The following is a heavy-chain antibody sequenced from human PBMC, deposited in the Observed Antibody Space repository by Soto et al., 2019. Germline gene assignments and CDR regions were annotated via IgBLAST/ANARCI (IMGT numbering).Heavy chain of an antibody. CDR2: INPSGGST. Sequence: GASVNVSCKASGYTFTSYYMHWVRQAPGQGLEWMGIINPSGGSTSYAQKFQGRVTMTRDTSTSTVYMELSSLRSEDTAVYYCARGAAGYSSGWYDYYYYMDVWGKGTTVTVSS. V-gene: IGHV1-46*03. CDR1: GYTFTSYY. CDR3: ARGAAGYSSGWYDYYYYMDV. D-gene: IGHD6-19*01. J-gene: IGHJ6*03.